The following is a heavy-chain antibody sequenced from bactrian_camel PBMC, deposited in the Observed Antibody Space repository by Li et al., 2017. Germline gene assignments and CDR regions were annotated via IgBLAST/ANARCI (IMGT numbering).Heavy chain of an antibody. V-gene: IGHV3S42*01. Sequence: VQLVESGGGSVEAGESLRLSCTASGFTFDESAMSWVRQAPGKGLEWVSAIDSGGGVTGYADSVKGRFTISGDNAQNTLYLQLNSLKTEDTAMYYCAKDRYGGSYYGADFGYWGQGTQVTVS. D-gene: IGHD6*01. CDR2: IDSGGGVT. J-gene: IGHJ6*01. CDR1: GFTFDESA. CDR3: AKDRYGGSYYGADFGY.